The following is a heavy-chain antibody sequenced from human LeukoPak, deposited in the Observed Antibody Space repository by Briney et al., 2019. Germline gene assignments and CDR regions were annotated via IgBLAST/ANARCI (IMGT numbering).Heavy chain of an antibody. CDR1: GFTLSSYG. D-gene: IGHD2-21*01. V-gene: IGHV3-30*18. J-gene: IGHJ4*02. CDR2: ISYDGSNK. CDR3: AKGEFGVVSANFDY. Sequence: GRSLRPSCAASGFTLSSYGMHWVRQAPGKGLEWVAVISYDGSNKYYADSVKGRFTISRDNSKDTMYLQMNSLRAEDTAVYYCAKGEFGVVSANFDYWGQGTLVTVSS.